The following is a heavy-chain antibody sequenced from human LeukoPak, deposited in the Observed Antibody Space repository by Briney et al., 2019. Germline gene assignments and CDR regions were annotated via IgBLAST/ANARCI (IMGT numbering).Heavy chain of an antibody. D-gene: IGHD3-9*01. CDR1: GYTLTELS. J-gene: IGHJ4*02. Sequence: GASVKVSCKVSGYTLTELSMHWVRQAPGKGLEWMGGFDPEDGETIYAQKFQGRVTMTEDTSTDTAYMELSSLRSEDTAVYYCATVGYGYDILTGYYRSWTELDYWGQGTLVTVSS. CDR3: ATVGYGYDILTGYYRSWTELDY. CDR2: FDPEDGET. V-gene: IGHV1-24*01.